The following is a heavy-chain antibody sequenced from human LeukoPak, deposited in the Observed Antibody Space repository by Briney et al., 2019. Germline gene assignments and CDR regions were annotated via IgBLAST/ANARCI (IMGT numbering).Heavy chain of an antibody. CDR3: ARLRRGTTNSTMVRGVSNKYYFDY. V-gene: IGHV6-1*01. CDR2: TYYRSKWYN. J-gene: IGHJ4*02. CDR1: GDSVSSNSAA. Sequence: SQTPSLTCAISGDSVSSNSAAWNWIRQSPSRGLEWLGRTYYRSKWYNDYAVSVKSRITINPDTSKNQFSLKLSSVTAADTAVYYCARLRRGTTNSTMVRGVSNKYYFDYWGQGTLVTVSS. D-gene: IGHD3-10*01.